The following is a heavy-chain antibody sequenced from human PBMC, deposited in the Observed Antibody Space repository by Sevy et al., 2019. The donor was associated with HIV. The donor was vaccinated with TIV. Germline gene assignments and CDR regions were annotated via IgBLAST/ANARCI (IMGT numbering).Heavy chain of an antibody. Sequence: GGSLRLSCAASGFTFSSYSMNWVRQAPGKGLEWVSSISSSSSYIYYAYSVKGRFTISRDNAKNSLYLQMNSLRAEDTAVYYCARYYYDSSGYYYQRGYFDYWGQGTLVTVSS. D-gene: IGHD3-22*01. CDR1: GFTFSSYS. CDR3: ARYYYDSSGYYYQRGYFDY. CDR2: ISSSSSYI. J-gene: IGHJ4*02. V-gene: IGHV3-21*01.